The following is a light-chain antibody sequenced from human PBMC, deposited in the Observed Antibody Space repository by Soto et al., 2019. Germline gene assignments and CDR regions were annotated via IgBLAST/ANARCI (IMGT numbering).Light chain of an antibody. J-gene: IGKJ1*01. CDR3: QHWNDYSWT. Sequence: DIHMTQSPSTLSASVGDRVTITCRASQSISIWLAWYQQKPGKAPNLLIYKTSSLETGVPSRFSGSGSGTEFTLTIRSLKPDDFATYYRQHWNDYSWTFGQGTKVEVK. CDR1: QSISIW. V-gene: IGKV1-5*03. CDR2: KTS.